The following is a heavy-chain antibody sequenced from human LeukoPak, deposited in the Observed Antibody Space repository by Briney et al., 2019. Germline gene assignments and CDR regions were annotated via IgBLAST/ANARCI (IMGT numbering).Heavy chain of an antibody. Sequence: GGSLRLSCAASGFTFTDHYMSWIRQAPGKGLEWVSYISNTAGSSTTIYYADSVKGRFTISRDNAKNSLYLQMNSLRAEDTAVYYCASPVLTGSPSVSSSFDYWGQGTLVTVSS. D-gene: IGHD3-9*01. CDR3: ASPVLTGSPSVSSSFDY. CDR1: GFTFTDHY. CDR2: ISNTAGSSTTI. V-gene: IGHV3-11*04. J-gene: IGHJ4*02.